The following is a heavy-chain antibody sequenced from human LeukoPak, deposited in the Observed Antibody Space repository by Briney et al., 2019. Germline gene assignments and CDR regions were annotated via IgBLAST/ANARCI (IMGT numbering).Heavy chain of an antibody. CDR3: ARGLLDAFDI. Sequence: GGSLRLSCAASGFTSSSYVMHWVRQAPGKGLEWVAVISYDGSNKYYADSVKGRFTISRDNSKNTLYLQMNSLRAEDTAVYYCARGLLDAFDIWGQGTMVTVSS. CDR2: ISYDGSNK. CDR1: GFTSSSYV. V-gene: IGHV3-30*03. D-gene: IGHD2-21*01. J-gene: IGHJ3*02.